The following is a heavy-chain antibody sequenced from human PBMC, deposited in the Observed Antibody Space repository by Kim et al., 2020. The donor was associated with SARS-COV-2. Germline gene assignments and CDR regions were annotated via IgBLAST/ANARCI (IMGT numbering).Heavy chain of an antibody. Sequence: SVKVSCKASGGSFNNYAVSWVRQAPGQGLEWLGGILPISGTAQNAPNFEGRVTITADAATRTVYMALSGLRSEDTAVYYCAAPEPTYGDYRGASYWYFD. CDR1: GGSFNNYA. V-gene: IGHV1-69*13. CDR2: ILPISGTA. CDR3: AAPEPTYGDYRGASYWYFD. D-gene: IGHD4-17*01. J-gene: IGHJ2*01.